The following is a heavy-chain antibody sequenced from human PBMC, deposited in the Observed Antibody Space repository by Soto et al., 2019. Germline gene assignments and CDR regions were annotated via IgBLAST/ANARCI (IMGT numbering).Heavy chain of an antibody. CDR2: INHSGST. CDR1: GGSFSDYY. D-gene: IGHD6-6*01. J-gene: IGHJ2*01. Sequence: SETLSLTCAVYGGSFSDYYWSWMRQPPGKGLEWIGEINHSGSTNYNPSLKSRVTISVDTSENQFSLKLSSVTAADTAVYYCASSSSRSDWYFDLWGRGTLVTVSS. V-gene: IGHV4-34*01. CDR3: ASSSSRSDWYFDL.